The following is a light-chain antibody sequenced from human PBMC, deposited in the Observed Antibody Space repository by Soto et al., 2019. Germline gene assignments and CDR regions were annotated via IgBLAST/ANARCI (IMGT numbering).Light chain of an antibody. CDR2: DVS. J-gene: IGLJ1*01. Sequence: QSALTQPASVSGSPGQSITISCSGTSSDVGGYNYVSWYQQHPGKAPQVMIYDVSNRPSGVSNRFSGSKSDNTASLTISGLQAEDEADYYCYSYTTSSTYVFGTGTKVTV. CDR3: YSYTTSSTYV. CDR1: SSDVGGYNY. V-gene: IGLV2-14*01.